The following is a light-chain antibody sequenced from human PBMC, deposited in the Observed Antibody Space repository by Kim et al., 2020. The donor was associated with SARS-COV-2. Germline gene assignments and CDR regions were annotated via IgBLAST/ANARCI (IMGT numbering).Light chain of an antibody. V-gene: IGKV3-15*01. CDR1: QSVGSN. J-gene: IGKJ4*01. Sequence: VSPGERATLSCRASQSVGSNLAWFQQKPGQAPRLLIYGASTSATGIPARFSGSGSATEFTLTISSLQSEDFAVYYCQQYNTWPLAFGGGTKVDIK. CDR3: QQYNTWPLA. CDR2: GAS.